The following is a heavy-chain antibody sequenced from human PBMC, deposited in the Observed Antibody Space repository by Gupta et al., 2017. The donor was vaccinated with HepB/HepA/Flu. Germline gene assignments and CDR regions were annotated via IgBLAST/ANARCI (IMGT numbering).Heavy chain of an antibody. CDR3: AKMSGSGWPRKYYFDF. Sequence: EVQLLESGGGLVQPGGSLRLSCAASGFTFSSYAMSWVRQAPGKGLEWVSVISGGGVSTYYADSVKGRFTISRDNSKNTLFLQMNSLRADDTAVYYCAKMSGSGWPRKYYFDFWGQGTLVTVSS. D-gene: IGHD6-19*01. J-gene: IGHJ4*02. CDR2: ISGGGVST. V-gene: IGHV3-23*01. CDR1: GFTFSSYA.